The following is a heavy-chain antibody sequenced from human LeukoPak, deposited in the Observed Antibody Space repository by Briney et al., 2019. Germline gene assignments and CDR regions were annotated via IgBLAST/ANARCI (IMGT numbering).Heavy chain of an antibody. D-gene: IGHD6-19*01. CDR1: GFTFSSYS. J-gene: IGHJ4*02. CDR2: ISSSSSYI. V-gene: IGHV3-21*01. Sequence: GGSLRLSCAASGFTFSSYSMNWVRQAPGKGLEWVSSISSSSSYIYYADSVKGRFTISRDNAKNSLYLQMNSLRAEDTAVYYCARGPVLAVSRPTDYWGQGTLVTVSS. CDR3: ARGPVLAVSRPTDY.